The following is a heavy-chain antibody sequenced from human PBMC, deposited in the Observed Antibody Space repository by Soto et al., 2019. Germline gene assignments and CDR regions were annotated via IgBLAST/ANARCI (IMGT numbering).Heavy chain of an antibody. CDR3: NTDRHDRSRGWYLEY. Sequence: EVQLVESGGGLVKPGGSLRLSCAASGLTFTNAWMNWVRQVPGKGLEWVGRIKSKTNGGTIEYAGSVKDRFTISRDDSQDTLYLQMNSLKTEDTAVYYCNTDRHDRSRGWYLEYWGQGTLVTVSS. CDR1: GLTFTNAW. V-gene: IGHV3-15*07. D-gene: IGHD6-19*01. CDR2: IKSKTNGGTI. J-gene: IGHJ4*02.